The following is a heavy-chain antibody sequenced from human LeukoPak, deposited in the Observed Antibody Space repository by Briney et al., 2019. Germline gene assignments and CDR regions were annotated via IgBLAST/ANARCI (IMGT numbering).Heavy chain of an antibody. Sequence: SVKVSCKASGGTFSSYAISWVRQAPGQGLEWMGRIIPILGIANYAQKFQGRVTITADKSTSTAYMELSSLRSEDTAVYYCARGPGPYYCGSGSYLFDYWGQGTLVTVSS. J-gene: IGHJ4*02. CDR2: IIPILGIA. D-gene: IGHD3-10*01. V-gene: IGHV1-69*04. CDR1: GGTFSSYA. CDR3: ARGPGPYYCGSGSYLFDY.